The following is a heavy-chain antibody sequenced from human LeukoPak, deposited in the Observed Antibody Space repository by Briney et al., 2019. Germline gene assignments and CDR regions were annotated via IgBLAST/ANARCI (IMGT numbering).Heavy chain of an antibody. CDR3: ARAGYSSSWYIYYYYGMDV. J-gene: IGHJ6*02. D-gene: IGHD6-13*01. CDR2: IIPIFGTA. V-gene: IGHV1-69*13. CDR1: GYTFTSYA. Sequence: GASVKVSCKASGYTFTSYAISWVRQAPGQGLEWMGGIIPIFGTANYAQKFQGRVTITADESTSTAYMELSSLRSEDTAVYYCARAGYSSSWYIYYYYGMDVWGQGTTVTVSS.